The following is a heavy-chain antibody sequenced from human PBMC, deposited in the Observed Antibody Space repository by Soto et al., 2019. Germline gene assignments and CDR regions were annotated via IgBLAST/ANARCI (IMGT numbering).Heavy chain of an antibody. D-gene: IGHD1-26*01. Sequence: EVHLAESGGGLVQTGGSLRLSCAIFESTVSRDWMNWVRQAPGKGLEWVAHINQDGSEKYYVDSVKGRFTISRDNAKKSLYLQMNSLTPADTAMYYCSGGVGDAFWGQGTLVTVSS. CDR3: SGGVGDAF. V-gene: IGHV3-7*04. J-gene: IGHJ4*02. CDR1: ESTVSRDW. CDR2: INQDGSEK.